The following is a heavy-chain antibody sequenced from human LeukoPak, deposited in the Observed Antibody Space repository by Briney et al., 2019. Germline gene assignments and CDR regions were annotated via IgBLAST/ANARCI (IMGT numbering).Heavy chain of an antibody. CDR2: INAGNGNT. D-gene: IGHD6-13*01. Sequence: ASVKVSCKASGYTFTTYAMHWVPQAPGQRLEWMGWINAGNGNTKYSQKFQGRVTITRDTSASTAYMEVSSLRSEDTAVYYCARDSYMAAADTWFDPWGQGTLVTVSS. J-gene: IGHJ5*02. CDR1: GYTFTTYA. V-gene: IGHV1-3*01. CDR3: ARDSYMAAADTWFDP.